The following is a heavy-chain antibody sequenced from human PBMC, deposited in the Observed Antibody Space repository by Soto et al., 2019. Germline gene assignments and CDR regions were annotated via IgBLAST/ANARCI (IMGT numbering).Heavy chain of an antibody. CDR3: AKDKGLHYDIFTGPWKYSYGMDV. CDR1: GFTFDDYA. J-gene: IGHJ6*02. Sequence: GGSLRLSCAASGFTFDDYAMHWVRQAPGKGLEWVSGISWNSGSIGYADSVMGRFTISRDNAKNSLYLQMNSLRAEDTALYYCAKDKGLHYDIFTGPWKYSYGMDVRDPGPTLSVSS. CDR2: ISWNSGSI. V-gene: IGHV3-9*01. D-gene: IGHD3-9*01.